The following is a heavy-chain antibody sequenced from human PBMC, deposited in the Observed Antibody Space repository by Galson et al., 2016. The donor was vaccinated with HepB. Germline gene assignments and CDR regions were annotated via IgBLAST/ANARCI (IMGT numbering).Heavy chain of an antibody. CDR3: ARGKAVTGSDPLDP. CDR1: GFTVSSTF. V-gene: IGHV3-53*01. D-gene: IGHD6-19*01. J-gene: IGHJ5*02. Sequence: SLRLSCAASGFTVSSTFMTWVRQAPGKGLEWVSVIYSGDSTNYADSVKGRITISRDNSKNTLYLQMNSLRVEDTALYYGARGKAVTGSDPLDPWGQGTLVTVSS. CDR2: IYSGDST.